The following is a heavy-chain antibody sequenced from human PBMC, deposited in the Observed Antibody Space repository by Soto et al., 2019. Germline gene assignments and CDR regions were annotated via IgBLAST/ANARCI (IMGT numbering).Heavy chain of an antibody. J-gene: IGHJ6*02. D-gene: IGHD2-2*01. CDR2: VAYDGRSK. CDR1: GFTFSDYA. V-gene: IGHV3-30*04. Sequence: GGSLRLSCAASGFTFSDYAMHWVRQAPGKGLEWVAVVAYDGRSKYYADSVKGRFTISRDNSRTTVYLQMNSLRDEDTAMYYCARDDILVIPGGSYNYGMDAWGHGTTVTVSS. CDR3: ARDDILVIPGGSYNYGMDA.